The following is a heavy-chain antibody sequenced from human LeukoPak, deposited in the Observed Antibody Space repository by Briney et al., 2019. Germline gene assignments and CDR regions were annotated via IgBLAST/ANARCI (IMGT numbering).Heavy chain of an antibody. D-gene: IGHD6-19*01. J-gene: IGHJ4*02. CDR3: ARGKVVAGTPGQNSWDS. Sequence: PSETLSLTCTASGGSISTYYWNWIRQPAGKGLEWIGRIYTSGSTNYNPSLKSRVSMSVDTSKNQFSLKLSSVTAADTAVYYCARGKVVAGTPGQNSWDSWGQGTLVTVSS. CDR1: GGSISTYY. CDR2: IYTSGST. V-gene: IGHV4-4*07.